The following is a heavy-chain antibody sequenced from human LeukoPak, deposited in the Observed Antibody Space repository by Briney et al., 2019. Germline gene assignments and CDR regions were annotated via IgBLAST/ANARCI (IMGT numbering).Heavy chain of an antibody. V-gene: IGHV3-7*01. CDR3: ARSPGPPYYFDY. Sequence: PGGSLRLSRAASGFTFSSYWMSWVRQAPGKGLEWVANIKQDGSEKYYVDSVKGRFTISRDSAKNSLYLQMNSLRAEDTAVYYCARSPGPPYYFDYWGQGTLVTVSS. J-gene: IGHJ4*02. CDR1: GFTFSSYW. CDR2: IKQDGSEK.